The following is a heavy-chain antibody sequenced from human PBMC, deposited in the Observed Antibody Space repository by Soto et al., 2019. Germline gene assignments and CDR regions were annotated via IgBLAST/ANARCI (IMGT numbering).Heavy chain of an antibody. CDR2: VSSSSSTI. CDR3: AALLIGDKDS. Sequence: EVQLVESGGGLVQPGGSLRLSCTASGFTFSSYTMNWVRQDPGKGLAWVSSVSSSSSTIYYAASVKGRFTISRDNAKNSLYLQMSSLRAEDTAVYYGAALLIGDKDSWGPGTLVTVSS. CDR1: GFTFSSYT. J-gene: IGHJ4*02. V-gene: IGHV3-48*01. D-gene: IGHD7-27*01.